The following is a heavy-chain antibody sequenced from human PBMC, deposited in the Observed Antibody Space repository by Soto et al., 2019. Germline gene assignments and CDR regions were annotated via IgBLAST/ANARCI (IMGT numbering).Heavy chain of an antibody. J-gene: IGHJ4*02. V-gene: IGHV4-34*01. CDR2: INHSGST. CDR1: GGSFSGYY. CDR3: ARTQIIHTLLDYFDY. Sequence: PSETLSLTCAVYGGSFSGYYWSWIRQPPGKGLEWIGEINHSGSTNYNPSLKSRVTISVDTSKNQFSLKLSSVTAADTAVYYCARTQIIHTLLDYFDYWGQGTLVTVSS.